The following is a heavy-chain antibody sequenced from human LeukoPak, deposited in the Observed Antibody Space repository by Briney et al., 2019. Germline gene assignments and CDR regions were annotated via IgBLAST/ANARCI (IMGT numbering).Heavy chain of an antibody. J-gene: IGHJ4*02. CDR3: ARGELRFLEWLSTEGHFDY. CDR1: GGSFSGYY. D-gene: IGHD3-3*01. V-gene: IGHV4-34*01. Sequence: PSETLSLTCAVYGGSFSGYYWSWIRQPPGKGLEWIGEINHSGSTNYNPSLKSRVTISVDTSKNQFSLKLSSVTAADTAVYYCARGELRFLEWLSTEGHFDYWGQGTLVTVSS. CDR2: INHSGST.